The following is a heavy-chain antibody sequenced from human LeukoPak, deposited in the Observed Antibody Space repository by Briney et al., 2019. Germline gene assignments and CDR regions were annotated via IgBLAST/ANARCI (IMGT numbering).Heavy chain of an antibody. CDR1: GFTFSSYW. CDR3: VKEGVVCSSTSCYLVAFDI. V-gene: IGHV3-74*01. J-gene: IGHJ3*02. Sequence: PGGSLRLSCAASGFTFSSYWMRWVRQAPGQGLVWVSRIKSDGSSTAYADSVKGRFTISRDNAKNTLSLQMNSLRAEDTAVYYCVKEGVVCSSTSCYLVAFDIWGQGTMVTVSS. CDR2: IKSDGSST. D-gene: IGHD2-2*01.